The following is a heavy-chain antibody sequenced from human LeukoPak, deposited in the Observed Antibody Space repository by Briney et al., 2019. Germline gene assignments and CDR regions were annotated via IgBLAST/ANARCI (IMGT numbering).Heavy chain of an antibody. CDR3: ARSKYYYGSGTYYNDY. D-gene: IGHD3-10*01. CDR1: GYTFTIYG. V-gene: IGHV1-18*01. J-gene: IGHJ4*02. CDR2: ISAYNGNT. Sequence: EASVKVSCKASGYTFTIYGISWVRQAPGQGLEWMGWISAYNGNTNYAQNLQGRVTMTTDTSTRTAYMELRSLRSDDTAVYYCARSKYYYGSGTYYNDYWGQGTLVTVSS.